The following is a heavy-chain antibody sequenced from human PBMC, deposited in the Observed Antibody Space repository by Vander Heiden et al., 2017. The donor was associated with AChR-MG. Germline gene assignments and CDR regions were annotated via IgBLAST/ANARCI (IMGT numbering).Heavy chain of an antibody. CDR1: GFVFSNYA. J-gene: IGHJ5*02. Sequence: EVQLVESGGGLVQPGGSLRLSCTASGFVFSNYAMNWVRQAPGKGLEWVAYINSISDSIYYADSVEGRFTISRDNTMNSLHLQMSSLRDDDTAVYYCVTAARARFPYFDPWGPGTLVTVSS. CDR3: VTAARARFPYFDP. V-gene: IGHV3-48*02. CDR2: INSISDSI.